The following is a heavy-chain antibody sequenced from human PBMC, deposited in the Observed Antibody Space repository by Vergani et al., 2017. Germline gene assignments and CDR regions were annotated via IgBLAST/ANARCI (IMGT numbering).Heavy chain of an antibody. V-gene: IGHV3-23*01. CDR3: AKNKEWELLGSYFDY. CDR1: GFTFSSYA. Sequence: EVQLLESGGGLVQPGGSLRLSCAASGFTFSSYAMSWVRQAPGKGLEWVSAISGSGGSTYYADSVKGRFTISRGNSKNTLYLQMNSLRAEDTAVYYCAKNKEWELLGSYFDYWGQGTLVTVSS. CDR2: ISGSGGST. J-gene: IGHJ4*02. D-gene: IGHD1-26*01.